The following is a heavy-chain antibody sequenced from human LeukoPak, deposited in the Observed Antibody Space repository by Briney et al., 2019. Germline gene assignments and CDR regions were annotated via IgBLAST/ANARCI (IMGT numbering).Heavy chain of an antibody. CDR2: ISRDNINT. CDR3: AKDQWEFLS. D-gene: IGHD3-10*01. CDR1: GFTFISHA. Sequence: GGSPRLSCVASGFTFISHAMSWVRQTPGKGLEWVSTISRDNINTYYTDSVKGRFTISRDNSKNTLYLQMNSLRADDTAIYYCAKDQWEFLSWGQGTMVTVSS. V-gene: IGHV3-23*01. J-gene: IGHJ3*01.